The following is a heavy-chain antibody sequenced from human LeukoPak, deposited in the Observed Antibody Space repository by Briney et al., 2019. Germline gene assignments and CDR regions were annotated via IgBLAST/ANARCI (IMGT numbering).Heavy chain of an antibody. J-gene: IGHJ4*02. V-gene: IGHV3-23*01. CDR2: ISGSGGST. D-gene: IGHD3-16*01. CDR1: GFTFSSYA. CDR3: AKDLFDYVWGSPIFDY. Sequence: GGSLRLSCAASGFTFSSYAMSWVRQAPGKGLEWVSAISGSGGSTYYADSVKGRFTISRDNSKNTLYLQMNSLRAEDTAVYYCAKDLFDYVWGSPIFDYWGQGTLVTVSS.